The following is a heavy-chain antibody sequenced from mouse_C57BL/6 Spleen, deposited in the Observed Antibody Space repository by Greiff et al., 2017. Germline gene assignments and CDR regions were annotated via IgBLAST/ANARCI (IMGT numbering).Heavy chain of an antibody. CDR3: AGDYAYFDY. D-gene: IGHD2-4*01. V-gene: IGHV3-6*01. J-gene: IGHJ2*01. CDR2: ISYDGSN. Sequence: EVKLMESGPGLVKPSQSLSLTCSVTGYSITSGYYWNWIRQFPGNKLEWMGYISYDGSNNYDPSLKNRISITRDTSKNQFFLKLNSVTTEDTATYYCAGDYAYFDYWGQGTTLTVSS. CDR1: GYSITSGYY.